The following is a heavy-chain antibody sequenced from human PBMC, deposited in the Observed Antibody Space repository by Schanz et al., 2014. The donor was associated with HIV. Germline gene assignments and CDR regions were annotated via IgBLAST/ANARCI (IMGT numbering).Heavy chain of an antibody. V-gene: IGHV1-69*01. CDR3: ARAAFSSEYYYGMDV. D-gene: IGHD3-3*02. CDR2: IIPIFGTA. J-gene: IGHJ6*02. Sequence: QVQLVQPGAEVKKPGSSVKVSCKASGGTFSSYAINWVRQAPGQGLEWMGGIIPIFGTANYAQKFQGRVTIIADESTSTAYMELSSLRSADTAVYFCARAAFSSEYYYGMDVWGQGTTVTVSS. CDR1: GGTFSSYA.